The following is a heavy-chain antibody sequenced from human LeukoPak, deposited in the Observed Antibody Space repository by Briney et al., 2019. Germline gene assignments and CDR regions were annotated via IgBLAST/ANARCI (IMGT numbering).Heavy chain of an antibody. CDR2: ISASGGST. D-gene: IGHD3-22*01. J-gene: IGHJ4*02. CDR1: GFTFSSYA. Sequence: GGSLRLSCAASGFTFSSYAMSWVRQAPGKGLEWVSAISASGGSTYYADSVKGRFTISRDNSKNTLYLQMNSLRAEDTAVYYRRYDSSGYYYVGSGGQGYFDYWGQGTLVTVSS. CDR3: RYDSSGYYYVGSGGQGYFDY. V-gene: IGHV3-23*01.